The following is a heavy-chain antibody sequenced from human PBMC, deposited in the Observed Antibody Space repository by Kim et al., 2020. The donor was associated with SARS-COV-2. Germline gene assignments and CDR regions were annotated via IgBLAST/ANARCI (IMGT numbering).Heavy chain of an antibody. CDR3: ARDPGTTMGTFDY. V-gene: IGHV4-61*01. D-gene: IGHD5-18*01. Sequence: SETLSLTCTVSGGSVSSGSYYWSWIRQPPGKGLEWIGYIYYSGSTNYNPSLKSRVTISVDTSKNQFSLKLSSVTAADTAVYYCARDPGTTMGTFDYWGQGTLVTVSS. CDR2: IYYSGST. CDR1: GGSVSSGSYY. J-gene: IGHJ4*02.